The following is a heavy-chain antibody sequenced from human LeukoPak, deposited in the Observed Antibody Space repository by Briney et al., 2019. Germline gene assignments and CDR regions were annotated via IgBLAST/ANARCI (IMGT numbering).Heavy chain of an antibody. CDR3: ARPPSRKFGGVISGSDY. V-gene: IGHV1-8*01. CDR1: GYTFTSYD. CDR2: MNPNSGNT. D-gene: IGHD3-16*01. J-gene: IGHJ4*02. Sequence: ASVKVSCKASGYTFTSYDINWVRQATGQGLEWMGWMNPNSGNTGYAQKFQGRVTMTRNTSISTAYMELSSLRSEDTAGYYCARPPSRKFGGVISGSDYWGQGTLVTVSS.